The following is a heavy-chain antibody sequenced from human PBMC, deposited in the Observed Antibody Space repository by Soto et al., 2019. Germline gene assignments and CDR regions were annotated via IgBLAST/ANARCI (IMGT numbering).Heavy chain of an antibody. J-gene: IGHJ6*02. CDR2: TYYRSKWYN. Sequence: PSQTLSLTCAISGDSVSSNSAAWNWIRQSPSRGLEWLGRTYYRSKWYNDYAVSVKSRITINPDTSKNQFSLQLNSVTPEDTAVYYCAREGTIGDIAAAGDYGMDVWGQGTTVTVSS. CDR1: GDSVSSNSAA. D-gene: IGHD6-13*01. V-gene: IGHV6-1*01. CDR3: AREGTIGDIAAAGDYGMDV.